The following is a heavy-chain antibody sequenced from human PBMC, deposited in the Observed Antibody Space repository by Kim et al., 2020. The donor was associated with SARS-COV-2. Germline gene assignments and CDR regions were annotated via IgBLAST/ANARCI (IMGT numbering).Heavy chain of an antibody. CDR3: AIFRVVGYFDWLLYTTSGMDV. D-gene: IGHD3-9*01. J-gene: IGHJ6*02. CDR1: GYTFTSYD. Sequence: ASVKVSCKASGYTFTSYDINWVRQATGQGLEWMGWMNPNSGNTGYAQKFQGRVTMTRNTSISTAYMELSSLRSEDTAVYYCAIFRVVGYFDWLLYTTSGMDVWGQGTTVTVSS. CDR2: MNPNSGNT. V-gene: IGHV1-8*01.